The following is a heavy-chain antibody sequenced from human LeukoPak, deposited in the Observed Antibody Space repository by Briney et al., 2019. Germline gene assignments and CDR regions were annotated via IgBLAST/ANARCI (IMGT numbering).Heavy chain of an antibody. Sequence: PADTLTLTCNVSGDSISSGSYYWSWIRQPPGKGLEWMGRIYTSSSTNYTPSLKSRVTIPVDTSKNQVSLKLSSLTAADTAVYYCAREEYYNITSCYTHLDYWGQGTLVTVSS. J-gene: IGHJ4*02. CDR2: IYTSSST. CDR3: AREEYYNITSCYTHLDY. D-gene: IGHD2-2*02. V-gene: IGHV4-61*02. CDR1: GDSISSGSYY.